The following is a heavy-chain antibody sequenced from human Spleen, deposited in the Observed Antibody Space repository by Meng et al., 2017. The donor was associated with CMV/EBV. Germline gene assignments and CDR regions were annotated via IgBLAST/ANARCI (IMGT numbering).Heavy chain of an antibody. D-gene: IGHD1-26*01. V-gene: IGHV3-11*01. J-gene: IGHJ5*02. CDR3: ARVPESVGSSTDWFDP. Sequence: GFTFSDSYMGWLCQAQGQGLEWISYISYSGSTIYYADSVKGRFTISRDNTKNSLFLQMKSLSAEDTALYFCARVPESVGSSTDWFDPWGQGTLVTVSS. CDR1: GFTFSDSY. CDR2: ISYSGSTI.